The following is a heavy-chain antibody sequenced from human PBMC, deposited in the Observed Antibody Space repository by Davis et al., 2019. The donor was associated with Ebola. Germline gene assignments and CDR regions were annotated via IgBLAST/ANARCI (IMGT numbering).Heavy chain of an antibody. D-gene: IGHD3-10*01. J-gene: IGHJ5*02. Sequence: AASVKVSCKASGYTFTTYAMHWLRQAPGQRLEWMGWINAGNGNTKYSQKFQGRVTMTTDTSTSTAYMELRSLRSDDTALYYCARDGGWVDPWGQGTLVTVSS. V-gene: IGHV1-3*01. CDR3: ARDGGWVDP. CDR2: INAGNGNT. CDR1: GYTFTTYA.